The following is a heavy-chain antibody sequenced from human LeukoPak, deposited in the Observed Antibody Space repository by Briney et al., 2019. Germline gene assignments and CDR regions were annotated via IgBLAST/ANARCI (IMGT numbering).Heavy chain of an antibody. Sequence: SQTLSLTCTVSGGSISSGGYYWSWIRQHPGKGLEWIGYIYYSGSTYYNPSLKSRVTISVDTSKNQFSLKLSSVTAADTAMYYCASQYQLPQEHYYYMDVWGKGTTVTVSS. D-gene: IGHD2-2*01. J-gene: IGHJ6*03. CDR1: GGSISSGGYY. CDR2: IYYSGST. V-gene: IGHV4-31*03. CDR3: ASQYQLPQEHYYYMDV.